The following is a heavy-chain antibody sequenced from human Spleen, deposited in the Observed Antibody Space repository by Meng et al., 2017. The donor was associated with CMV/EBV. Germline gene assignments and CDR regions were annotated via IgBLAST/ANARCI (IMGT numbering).Heavy chain of an antibody. Sequence: FSSNVSTWGRQDPGKGLEWMGEINPILSIENYAKKFKGRVTITEDKNTSTAYMELSSLRSEDTAVYYCAREYCSSTSCYPPPRGIFDYWGQGTLVTVSS. D-gene: IGHD2-2*01. CDR1: FSSNV. CDR3: AREYCSSTSCYPPPRGIFDY. J-gene: IGHJ4*02. CDR2: INPILSIE. V-gene: IGHV1-69*10.